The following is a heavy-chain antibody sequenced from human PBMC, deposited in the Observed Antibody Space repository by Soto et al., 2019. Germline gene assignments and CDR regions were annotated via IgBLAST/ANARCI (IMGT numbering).Heavy chain of an antibody. V-gene: IGHV4-39*01. Sequence: SETLSLTCTVSGGSISSSSYYWGWIRQPPGKGLEWIGSIYYSGSTYHNPALKSRVTISVDTSKNQFSLRLSSVTAADTAIYYCASLPDWGSGSNWGQGTLVTVSS. CDR3: ASLPDWGSGSN. CDR2: IYYSGST. D-gene: IGHD3-10*01. CDR1: GGSISSSSYY. J-gene: IGHJ4*02.